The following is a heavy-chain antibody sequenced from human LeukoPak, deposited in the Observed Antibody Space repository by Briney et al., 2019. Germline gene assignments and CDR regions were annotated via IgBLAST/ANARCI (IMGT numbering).Heavy chain of an antibody. J-gene: IGHJ4*02. Sequence: GSLRLSCAASGFPLNTYAMGLVRQAPGKGLEWVSASSGSGDNTYNADSVKGRFTISRDNSKNTLYLQMNSLRAEDTAIYYCAKLTSLHFFDYWGQGTLVTVSS. CDR2: SSGSGDNT. CDR1: GFPLNTYA. CDR3: AKLTSLHFFDY. V-gene: IGHV3-23*01.